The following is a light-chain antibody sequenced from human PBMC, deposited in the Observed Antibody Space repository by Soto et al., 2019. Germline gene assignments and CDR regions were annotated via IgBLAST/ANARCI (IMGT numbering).Light chain of an antibody. J-gene: IGKJ4*01. Sequence: DIQMTQSPSTLSASRGDRLTITCRASQNIRAWLAWYQQKPGKAPRLLIYRASTLESGVPSRFTGSGSGTEFTLTISSLQPDDFATYYCQQYKSYPLTFGGGTKVEI. CDR2: RAS. CDR1: QNIRAW. V-gene: IGKV1-5*03. CDR3: QQYKSYPLT.